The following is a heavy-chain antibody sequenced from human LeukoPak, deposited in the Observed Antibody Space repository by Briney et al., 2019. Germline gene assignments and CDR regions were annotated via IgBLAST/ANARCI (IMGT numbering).Heavy chain of an antibody. CDR1: GGTFSSYA. V-gene: IGHV1-69*06. J-gene: IGHJ6*03. Sequence: ASVKVSCKASGGTFSSYAISWVRQAPGQGLEWMGGIIPIFGTANYAQKFQGRVTITADKSTSTAYMELSSLRSEDTAVYYCARDYSMGYYYYMDVWGKGTTVTVSS. D-gene: IGHD2-15*01. CDR2: IIPIFGTA. CDR3: ARDYSMGYYYYMDV.